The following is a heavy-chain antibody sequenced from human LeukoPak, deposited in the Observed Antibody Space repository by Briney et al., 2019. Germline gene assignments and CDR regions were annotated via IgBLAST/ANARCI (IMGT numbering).Heavy chain of an antibody. CDR1: GYTFTSYY. Sequence: ASVKVSCKASGYTFTSYYMHWVRQAPGQGLEWMGTINPSGGSTSYAQKFQGRVTMTRDTSTSTVYMELSSLRSEDTAVYYCARDRGGSSSWSYYYYYYMDVWGKGTTVTVSS. D-gene: IGHD6-13*01. CDR2: INPSGGST. CDR3: ARDRGGSSSWSYYYYYYMDV. J-gene: IGHJ6*03. V-gene: IGHV1-46*01.